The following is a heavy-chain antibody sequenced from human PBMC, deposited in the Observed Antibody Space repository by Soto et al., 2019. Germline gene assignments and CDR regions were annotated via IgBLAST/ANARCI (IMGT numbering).Heavy chain of an antibody. Sequence: ASVKVSCKASGYTFTSYYMHWVRQAPGQGLEWMGIINPSGGSTSYAQKFQGRVTMTRDTSTSTVYMELSSLRSEDTAVYYCARAFPVDGAGSGYYYYGMDVWGQGTTVTVSS. J-gene: IGHJ6*02. D-gene: IGHD3-10*01. CDR1: GYTFTSYY. V-gene: IGHV1-46*03. CDR2: INPSGGST. CDR3: ARAFPVDGAGSGYYYYGMDV.